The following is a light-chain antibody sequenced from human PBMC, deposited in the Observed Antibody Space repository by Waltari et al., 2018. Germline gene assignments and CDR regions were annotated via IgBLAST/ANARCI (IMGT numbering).Light chain of an antibody. CDR2: EVS. CDR1: SSDVGTYNL. V-gene: IGLV2-23*02. Sequence: QSALTQPASVSGSPGQSITISCTGTSSDVGTYNLVSWYQHHPGKAPKLMIYEVSKRPSGVSNRFSGSKSGNTASLTISGLQAEDEADYYCCSYAGSTTAYVFGTGTKVTVL. CDR3: CSYAGSTTAYV. J-gene: IGLJ1*01.